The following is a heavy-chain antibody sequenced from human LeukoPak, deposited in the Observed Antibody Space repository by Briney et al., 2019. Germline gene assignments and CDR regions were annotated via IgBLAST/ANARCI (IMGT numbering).Heavy chain of an antibody. CDR3: ARESRIMITFGGVIEDAFDT. V-gene: IGHV1-58*02. CDR1: GYTFTSYG. Sequence: GASVKVSCKASGYTFTSYGISWVRQAPGQGLEWIGWIVVGSGNTNYAQKFQERVTITRDMSTSTAYMELSSLRSEDTAVYYCARESRIMITFGGVIEDAFDTWGQGTMVTVSS. CDR2: IVVGSGNT. J-gene: IGHJ3*02. D-gene: IGHD3-16*02.